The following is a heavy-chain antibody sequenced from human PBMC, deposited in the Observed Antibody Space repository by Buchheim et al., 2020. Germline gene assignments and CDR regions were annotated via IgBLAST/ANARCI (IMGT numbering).Heavy chain of an antibody. CDR3: AKDFRPTYYYDSSGYYWFDY. CDR2: ISHDESNK. Sequence: QVQLVESGGGVVQPGRSLRLSCAASGFTFSSYGMHWVRQAPGKGLEWVAVISHDESNKYYADSVKGRFTISRNNSKNPLYLQMNSLRAEDTAVYYCAKDFRPTYYYDSSGYYWFDYWGQGTL. J-gene: IGHJ4*02. V-gene: IGHV3-30*18. D-gene: IGHD3-22*01. CDR1: GFTFSSYG.